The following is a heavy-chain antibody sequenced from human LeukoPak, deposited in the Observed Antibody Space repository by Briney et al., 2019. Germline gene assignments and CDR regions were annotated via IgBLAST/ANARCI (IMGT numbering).Heavy chain of an antibody. D-gene: IGHD1-26*01. CDR3: VRVDEYSGSYFYYYYMDV. J-gene: IGHJ6*03. Sequence: ASVKVSCKASGYTFTSYYMHWVRQAPGQGLEWMGWINPNSGGTNYAQKFQGRVTMTRDTSISTAYMELSRLRADDTAAYYCVRVDEYSGSYFYYYYMDVWGKGTAVTVSS. CDR2: INPNSGGT. CDR1: GYTFTSYY. V-gene: IGHV1-2*02.